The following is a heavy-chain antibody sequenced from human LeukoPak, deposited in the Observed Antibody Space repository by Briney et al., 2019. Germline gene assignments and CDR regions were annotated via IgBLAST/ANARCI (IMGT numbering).Heavy chain of an antibody. CDR3: GAIFWSGYYKYDY. J-gene: IGHJ4*02. Sequence: SETLSLTCTVSGGSISSYYWSWIRQPPGGGLEWIGTIYYSGSTYYNPSLKSRVTISVDTSKNQFSLKLSSLTPADTAVYYCGAIFWSGYYKYDYWGQGTLVTVSS. CDR1: GGSISSYY. CDR2: IYYSGST. D-gene: IGHD3-3*01. V-gene: IGHV4-59*04.